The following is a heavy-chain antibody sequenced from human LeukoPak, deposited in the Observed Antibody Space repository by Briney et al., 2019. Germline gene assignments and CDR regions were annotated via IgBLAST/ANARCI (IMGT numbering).Heavy chain of an antibody. CDR1: GFTFSSSG. D-gene: IGHD3-10*01. Sequence: PGGSLRLSCAATGFTFSSSGMSWVRQAPGKGLEWVSAISGSGGSTYYADSVKGRFTISRDNSKNTLYLQMNSLRAEDTAVYYCARHGSGSYWTFIYWGQGTLVTVSS. V-gene: IGHV3-23*01. CDR3: ARHGSGSYWTFIY. J-gene: IGHJ4*02. CDR2: ISGSGGST.